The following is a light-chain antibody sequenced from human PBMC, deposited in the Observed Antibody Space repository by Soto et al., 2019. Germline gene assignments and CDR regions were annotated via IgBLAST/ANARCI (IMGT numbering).Light chain of an antibody. J-gene: IGLJ3*02. CDR2: GNR. CDR3: QAYDYSLTASV. Sequence: QPVLTQPPSVSGAPGQRVTLTCTGNSSNLGAGYDVHWYQQLPGAAPKLVIFGNRNRPSGVPERFSGSKSGTSASLAITGLQAEDEADYYCQAYDYSLTASVFGGGTKLTVL. CDR1: SSNLGAGYD. V-gene: IGLV1-40*01.